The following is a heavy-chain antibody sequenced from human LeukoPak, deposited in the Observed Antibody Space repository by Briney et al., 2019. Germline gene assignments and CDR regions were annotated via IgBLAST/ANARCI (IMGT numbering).Heavy chain of an antibody. CDR1: GFTFSSYA. Sequence: RGGSLRLSCAASGFTFSSYAMSWVRQAPGKGLEWVSAISGSGGSTYYADSVKGRFTISRDNSKNTAYLQMNSLRAEDTAVYYCAKDRYSSSWYYGYYMDVWGKGTTVTVSS. J-gene: IGHJ6*03. CDR2: ISGSGGST. D-gene: IGHD6-13*01. CDR3: AKDRYSSSWYYGYYMDV. V-gene: IGHV3-23*01.